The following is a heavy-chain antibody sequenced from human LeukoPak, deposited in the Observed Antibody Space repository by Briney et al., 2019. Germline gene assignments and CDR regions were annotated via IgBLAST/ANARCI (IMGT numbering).Heavy chain of an antibody. J-gene: IGHJ5*02. CDR1: GFTVSSNY. V-gene: IGHV4-34*01. D-gene: IGHD6-13*01. Sequence: GSLRLSCAASGFTVSSNYMSWVRQAPGKGLEWIGEINHSGSTNYNPSLKSRVTISVDTSKNQFSLKLSSVTAADTAVYYCARLRSRRYNWFDPWGQGTLVTVSS. CDR3: ARLRSRRYNWFDP. CDR2: INHSGST.